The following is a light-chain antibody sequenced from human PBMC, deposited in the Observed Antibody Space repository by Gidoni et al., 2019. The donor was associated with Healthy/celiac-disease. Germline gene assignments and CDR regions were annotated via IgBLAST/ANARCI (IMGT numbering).Light chain of an antibody. V-gene: IGLV2-14*03. CDR1: SSDVGGYDY. CDR2: DVS. CDR3: GSYTSSSTLV. J-gene: IGLJ2*01. Sequence: QSALTPPASVSGSPGQSLTISCTGTSSDVGGYDYVSWYPQHPGKAPKLMICDVSNRSSGVSNRFSGSKSGNTASLTISGLQAEDEADYYCGSYTSSSTLVFGGGTKLTVL.